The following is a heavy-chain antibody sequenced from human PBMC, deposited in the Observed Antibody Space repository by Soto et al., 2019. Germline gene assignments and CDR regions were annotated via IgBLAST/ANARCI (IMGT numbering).Heavy chain of an antibody. D-gene: IGHD3-10*01. V-gene: IGHV5-51*01. Sequence: GESLKISCKGSGYSFTSYWIAWVRQVPGKGLELVGVIYPGDSDTRYSPSFQGQVTISADKSISTAYLQWSSLKASDTAMYYCARHGSYGSGSYYAFDIWGQGTMVTVSS. CDR1: GYSFTSYW. J-gene: IGHJ3*02. CDR3: ARHGSYGSGSYYAFDI. CDR2: IYPGDSDT.